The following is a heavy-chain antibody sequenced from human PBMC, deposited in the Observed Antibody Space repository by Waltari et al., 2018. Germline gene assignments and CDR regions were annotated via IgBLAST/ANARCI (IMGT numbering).Heavy chain of an antibody. V-gene: IGHV3-21*01. J-gene: IGHJ4*02. CDR2: ISSSSSYI. D-gene: IGHD1-26*01. Sequence: EVQLVESGGGLVKPGGSLRLSCAASGFTFSSYSMNWVRQAPGKGLEWVSSISSSSSYIYYADSVKGRFTISRDNAKNSLYLQMNSLRAEDTAVYYCAREGVGATKEGFDYWGQGTLVTVSS. CDR3: AREGVGATKEGFDY. CDR1: GFTFSSYS.